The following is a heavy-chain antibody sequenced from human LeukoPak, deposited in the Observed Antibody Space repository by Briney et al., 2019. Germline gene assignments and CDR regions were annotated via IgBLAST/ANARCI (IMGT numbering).Heavy chain of an antibody. CDR1: GGSFSGYY. CDR3: ARSNSGYYEYYFDY. Sequence: PSETLSLTCAVYGGSFSGYYWSWIRQPPGKGLEWIGEINHSGSTNYNPSLKSRVTISVDTSKNQFSLKLSSVTAADTAVYYCARSNSGYYEYYFDYWGQGTLVTVSS. CDR2: INHSGST. J-gene: IGHJ4*02. V-gene: IGHV4-34*01. D-gene: IGHD3-22*01.